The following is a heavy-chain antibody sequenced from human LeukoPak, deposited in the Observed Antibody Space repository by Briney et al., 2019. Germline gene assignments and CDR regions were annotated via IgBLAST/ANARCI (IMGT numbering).Heavy chain of an antibody. J-gene: IGHJ4*02. CDR3: ARGSRYDSSGYYPYYFDY. CDR2: ISSRSSYI. V-gene: IGHV3-21*01. CDR1: GFTFSTYT. Sequence: GGSLRLSCAASGFTFSTYTMSWVRQAPGKGLEWVPCISSRSSYIYYADSVKGRFTISRDNAKNSLYLQVSSLRAEDTAVYYCARGSRYDSSGYYPYYFDYWGQGALVTVSS. D-gene: IGHD3-22*01.